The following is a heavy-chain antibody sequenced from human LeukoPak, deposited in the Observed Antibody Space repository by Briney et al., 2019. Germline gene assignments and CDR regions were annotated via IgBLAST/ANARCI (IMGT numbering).Heavy chain of an antibody. Sequence: GGSLRLSCAASGFTFSSYAMSWVRQAPGKGLEWVSAISGSGGSTYYADSVKSRFTISRDNSKSTLYLQMNSLRAEDTAVYYCAKAAYCSSTSCSDEYYYDYYGMDVWGQGTTVTVSS. J-gene: IGHJ6*01. CDR1: GFTFSSYA. CDR2: ISGSGGST. V-gene: IGHV3-23*01. CDR3: AKAAYCSSTSCSDEYYYDYYGMDV. D-gene: IGHD2-2*01.